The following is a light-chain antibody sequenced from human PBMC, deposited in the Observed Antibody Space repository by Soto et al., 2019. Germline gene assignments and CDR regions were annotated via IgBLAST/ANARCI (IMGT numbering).Light chain of an antibody. CDR3: SSYAGSSTWV. Sequence: QSAPTQPPSASGSPGQSATISCTGTSSDVGGYNYVPWYQQYPGKAPKLMIYEVSKRPSGVPGRFSGSKSGNTASLTVSGLQAEDEADYYCSSYAGSSTWVFGGGTKLTVL. CDR1: SSDVGGYNY. V-gene: IGLV2-8*01. J-gene: IGLJ2*01. CDR2: EVS.